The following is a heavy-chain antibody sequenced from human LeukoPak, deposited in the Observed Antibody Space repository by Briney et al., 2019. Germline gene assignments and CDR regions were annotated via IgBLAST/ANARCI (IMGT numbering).Heavy chain of an antibody. Sequence: ASVKVSCKASGYTFTSYGISWVRQAPGQGLEWTGWISAYNGNTNYAQKLQGRVTMTTDTSTSTAYMELRSLRSDDTAVYYCASTMIVVVASDAFDIWGQGTMVTVSS. CDR1: GYTFTSYG. CDR3: ASTMIVVVASDAFDI. CDR2: ISAYNGNT. J-gene: IGHJ3*02. D-gene: IGHD3-22*01. V-gene: IGHV1-18*01.